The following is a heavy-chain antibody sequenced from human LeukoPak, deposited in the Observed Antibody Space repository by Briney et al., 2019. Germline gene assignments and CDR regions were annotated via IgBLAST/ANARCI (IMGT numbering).Heavy chain of an antibody. V-gene: IGHV4-59*01. CDR1: GGSISSYY. Sequence: SETLSLTCTVSGGSISSYYWSWIRQPPGKGLEWSGYIYYSGSTNYNPSLKSRVTISVDTSKDQFFLKLTSVTAADTAVYYCARASSGGYYYYGMDVWGQGTTVTVSS. CDR3: ARASSGGYYYYGMDV. D-gene: IGHD6-6*01. J-gene: IGHJ6*02. CDR2: IYYSGST.